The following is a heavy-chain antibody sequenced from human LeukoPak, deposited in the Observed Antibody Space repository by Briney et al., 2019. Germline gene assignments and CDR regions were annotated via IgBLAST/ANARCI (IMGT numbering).Heavy chain of an antibody. D-gene: IGHD2-2*01. CDR3: ARGRSAMRMDV. Sequence: ASLKVSCKASGYTFSNYDINWVRQATGQGREWMGWMNPSSGSTAYAQKFQGRVTITRNTSISTAYMELSTLRFEDTAKYYCARGRSAMRMDVWGKGTTVTVSS. CDR1: GYTFSNYD. V-gene: IGHV1-8*03. CDR2: MNPSSGST. J-gene: IGHJ6*04.